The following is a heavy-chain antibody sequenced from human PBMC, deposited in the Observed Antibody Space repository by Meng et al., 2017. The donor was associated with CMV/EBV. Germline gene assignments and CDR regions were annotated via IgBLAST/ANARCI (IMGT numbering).Heavy chain of an antibody. CDR3: ASTPQYYSDGSGYLVSGGN. Sequence: GESLKISCAASGFTFSTYSMNWFRQAPGKGLGWVSYISSSSTTIYYADSVKGRFTISRDNAKYSLYLQMKNLRAQDTAVYYCASTPQYYSDGSGYLVSGGNWGQGTLVTVSS. D-gene: IGHD3-22*01. J-gene: IGHJ4*02. CDR1: GFTFSTYS. V-gene: IGHV3-48*04. CDR2: ISSSSTTI.